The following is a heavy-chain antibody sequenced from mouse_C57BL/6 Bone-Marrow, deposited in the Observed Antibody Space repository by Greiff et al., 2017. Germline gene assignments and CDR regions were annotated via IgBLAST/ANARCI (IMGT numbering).Heavy chain of an antibody. V-gene: IGHV14-4*01. J-gene: IGHJ3*01. CDR3: TRIAY. CDR1: GFNIKDDY. CDR2: IDPENGDT. Sequence: EVKLMESGAGLVRPGASVKLSCTASGFNIKDDYMHWVKQRPEQGLEWIGWIDPENGDTEYASKFQGKATITVDPSSNTAYLQLSSLTSEDTAVYYCTRIAYWGQGTLVTVSA.